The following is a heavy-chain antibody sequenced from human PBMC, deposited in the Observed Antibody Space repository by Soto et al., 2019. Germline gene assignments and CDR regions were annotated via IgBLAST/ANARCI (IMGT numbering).Heavy chain of an antibody. Sequence: PSETLSLTCTVSGGSISSYYWSWIRQPPGKGLEWIGYIYYSGSTNYNPPLKSRVTISVDTSKNQFSLKLSSVTAADTAVYYCARDYYGSGSPPLGYWGQGTLVTVSS. V-gene: IGHV4-59*01. J-gene: IGHJ4*02. CDR1: GGSISSYY. CDR2: IYYSGST. D-gene: IGHD3-10*01. CDR3: ARDYYGSGSPPLGY.